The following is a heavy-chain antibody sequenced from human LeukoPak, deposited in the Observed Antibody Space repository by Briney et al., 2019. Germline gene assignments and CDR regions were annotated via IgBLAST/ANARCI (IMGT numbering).Heavy chain of an antibody. V-gene: IGHV3-23*01. CDR1: GFPFSNFA. Sequence: GGSLRLSCAASGFPFSNFAMMWVRQAPGKGLEWVSSITGDYATYSADPAKGRFTTSRDNSKNIVYLQMDSLGDDDTAVYYCAKGAASGLVDWFDPWGQGTLVTVSS. CDR3: AKGAASGLVDWFDP. CDR2: ITGDYAT. D-gene: IGHD3-22*01. J-gene: IGHJ5*02.